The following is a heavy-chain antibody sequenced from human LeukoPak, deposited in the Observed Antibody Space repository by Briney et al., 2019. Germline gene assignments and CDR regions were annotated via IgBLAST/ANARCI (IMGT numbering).Heavy chain of an antibody. CDR1: GYSFTNYW. D-gene: IGHD3-10*01. CDR3: ARPMLPGVINAFDI. CDR2: IYPGDSDT. V-gene: IGHV5-51*01. Sequence: GESLKISCKGSGYSFTNYWIGWVRPMTGKGLDWMGIIYPGDSDTRYSPSFQGQLTITADKSISTAYLQWSSLEASDTAIYYCARPMLPGVINAFDIWGQGTMVTVSS. J-gene: IGHJ3*02.